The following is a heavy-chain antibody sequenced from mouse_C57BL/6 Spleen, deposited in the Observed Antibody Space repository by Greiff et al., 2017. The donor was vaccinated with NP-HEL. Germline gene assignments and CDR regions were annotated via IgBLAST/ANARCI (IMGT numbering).Heavy chain of an antibody. Sequence: EVMLVESGGGLVKPGGSLKLSCAASGFTFSDYGMHWVRQAPEKGLEWVAYISSGSSTIYYADTVKGRFTISRDNAKNTLFLQMTSLRSEDTAMYYCARDDYEGYYFDYWGQGTTLTVSS. D-gene: IGHD2-4*01. V-gene: IGHV5-17*01. CDR1: GFTFSDYG. CDR3: ARDDYEGYYFDY. CDR2: ISSGSSTI. J-gene: IGHJ2*01.